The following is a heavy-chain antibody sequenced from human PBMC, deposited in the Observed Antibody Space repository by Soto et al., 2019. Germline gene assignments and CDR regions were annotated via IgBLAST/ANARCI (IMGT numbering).Heavy chain of an antibody. CDR2: IRSKAYGWTT. V-gene: IGHV3-49*04. D-gene: IGHD6-6*01. J-gene: IGHJ6*02. CDR3: TTGTRPYGMDV. Sequence: PXGFLRLSFTGSGFTFGDYAMSWVRRAPGKGLEWVGFIRSKAYGWTTEWAASVRGRFTFSRDDSKRIAYLQMNSLKTEDTGVYWRTTGTRPYGMDVWGQGTTVTVSS. CDR1: GFTFGDYA.